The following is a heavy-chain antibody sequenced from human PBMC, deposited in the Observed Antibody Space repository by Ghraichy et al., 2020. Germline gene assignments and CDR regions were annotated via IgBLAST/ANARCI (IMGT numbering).Heavy chain of an antibody. J-gene: IGHJ4*02. CDR3: VKDGKRAVTIDNFDS. Sequence: GALRLSCAASGFTFSDYPMHWVRQAPGKGPEWVALIFHDGTKIYYTDSVKGRFTISRDNSKNSLYLQMNSLRPEGTAIYYCVKDGKRAVTIDNFDSWGQGTQVTVAS. CDR1: GFTFSDYP. D-gene: IGHD4-17*01. CDR2: IFHDGTKI. V-gene: IGHV3-30*18.